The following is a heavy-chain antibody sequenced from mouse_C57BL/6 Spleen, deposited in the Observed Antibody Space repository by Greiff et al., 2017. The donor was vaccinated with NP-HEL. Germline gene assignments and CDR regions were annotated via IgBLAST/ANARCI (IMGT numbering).Heavy chain of an antibody. D-gene: IGHD1-1*01. CDR1: GYTFTDYE. J-gene: IGHJ4*01. CDR2: IDPETGGT. V-gene: IGHV1-15*01. CDR3: TRSSPYGDYAMDY. Sequence: VQLQQSGAELVRPGASVTLSCKASGYTFTDYEMHWVKQTPVHGLEWIGAIDPETGGTAYNQKFKGKAILTADKSSSTANMELRSLTSEDSAVYYCTRSSPYGDYAMDYWGQGTSVTVSS.